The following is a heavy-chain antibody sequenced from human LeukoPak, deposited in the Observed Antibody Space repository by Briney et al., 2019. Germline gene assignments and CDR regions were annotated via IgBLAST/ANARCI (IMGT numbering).Heavy chain of an antibody. CDR3: ARFPEFSYSSGIYCYYGMDV. Sequence: GGSLRLSCAASGFTFSSYGMHWVRQAPGKGLDWVALILYDGSNEYYADSVKGRFTISRDNAKNFLYLQMNSLRAEDTALYHCARFPEFSYSSGIYCYYGMDVWGQGTTVTVSS. J-gene: IGHJ6*02. CDR1: GFTFSSYG. D-gene: IGHD6-19*01. V-gene: IGHV3-33*03. CDR2: ILYDGSNE.